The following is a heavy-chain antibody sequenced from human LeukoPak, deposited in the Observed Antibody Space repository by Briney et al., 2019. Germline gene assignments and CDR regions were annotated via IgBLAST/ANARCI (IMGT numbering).Heavy chain of an antibody. V-gene: IGHV1-18*01. J-gene: IGHJ5*02. CDR3: ARVIGLRFLEGYNWFDP. CDR1: GYTFTSYG. D-gene: IGHD3-3*01. Sequence: GASVKVSCKASGYTFTSYGISWVRQAPGQGLEWMGWISAYNGNTNYAQKLQGRVTMTIDTSTSTAYMELRSLRSDDTAVYYCARVIGLRFLEGYNWFDPWGQGTLVTVSS. CDR2: ISAYNGNT.